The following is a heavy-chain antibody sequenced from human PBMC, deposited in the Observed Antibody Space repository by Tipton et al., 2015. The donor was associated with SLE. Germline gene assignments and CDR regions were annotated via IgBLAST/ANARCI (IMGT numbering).Heavy chain of an antibody. J-gene: IGHJ4*02. D-gene: IGHD6-19*01. CDR1: GVSINTYY. Sequence: TLSLTCTVSGVSINTYYWAWIRQPAGKGLEWVGRMYLSGSTNYNPSLKSRVTMSIDTSRNQFSLNLGSVTAADTAIYYCARQMQRCSACPKFFDYWGQGTLVTVSS. CDR2: MYLSGST. CDR3: ARQMQRCSACPKFFDY. V-gene: IGHV4-4*07.